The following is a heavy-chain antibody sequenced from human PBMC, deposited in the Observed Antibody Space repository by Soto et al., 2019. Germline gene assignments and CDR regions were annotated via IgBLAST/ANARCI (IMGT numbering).Heavy chain of an antibody. CDR1: GYTFTSYA. J-gene: IGHJ4*02. V-gene: IGHV1-3*01. Sequence: ASVKVSCTASGYTFTSYAMHWVRQAPGQRLEWMGWINAGNGNTKYSQKFQGRVTITRDTSASTAYMELSSLRSEDTAVYYCARRIGYCSSTSCYLGSDYWGQGTLVTVSS. CDR3: ARRIGYCSSTSCYLGSDY. D-gene: IGHD2-2*01. CDR2: INAGNGNT.